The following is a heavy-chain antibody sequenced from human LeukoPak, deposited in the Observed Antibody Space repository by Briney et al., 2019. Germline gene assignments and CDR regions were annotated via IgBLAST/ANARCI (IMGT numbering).Heavy chain of an antibody. CDR2: ISSSSSYI. V-gene: IGHV3-21*01. J-gene: IGHJ4*02. CDR1: GFTFSSYS. Sequence: GGSLRLSCAASGFTFSSYSMNWVRQAPGKWLEWVSSISSSSSYIYYADSVKGRFTISRDNAKNSLYLQMNSLRAEDTAVYYCARGKGSSSGLYDWGQGTLVTVSS. CDR3: ARGKGSSSGLYD. D-gene: IGHD6-6*01.